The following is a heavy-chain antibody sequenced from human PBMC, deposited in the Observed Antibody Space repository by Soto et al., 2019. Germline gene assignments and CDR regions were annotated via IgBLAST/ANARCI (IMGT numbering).Heavy chain of an antibody. J-gene: IGHJ6*02. CDR2: IIPIFRTA. CDR1: GGTFSTYT. V-gene: IGHV1-69*12. CDR3: ARRYCISTSCHYYGMDV. D-gene: IGHD2-2*01. Sequence: QVQLVQSGAEVKKPGSSVKASCKASGGTFSTYTVSWVRQAPGQGLEWMGGIIPIFRTANYAQKFQGRVTVTADESTSTAYMELSRLRSEDTAVYYCARRYCISTSCHYYGMDVWGQGTTVTVSS.